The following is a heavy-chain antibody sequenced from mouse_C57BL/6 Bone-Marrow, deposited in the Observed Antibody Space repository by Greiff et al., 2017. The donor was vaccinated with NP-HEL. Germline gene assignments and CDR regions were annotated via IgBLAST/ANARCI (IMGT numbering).Heavy chain of an antibody. Sequence: QVQLKQPGAELVRPGSSVKLSCKASGYTFTSYWMHWVKQRPIQGLEWIGNIDPSDSETHYNQKFKDKATLTVDKSSSTAYMQLSSLTSEDSAVYYCARERNGYFPFDYWGQGTTLTVSS. CDR3: ARERNGYFPFDY. D-gene: IGHD2-3*01. CDR1: GYTFTSYW. CDR2: IDPSDSET. J-gene: IGHJ2*01. V-gene: IGHV1-52*01.